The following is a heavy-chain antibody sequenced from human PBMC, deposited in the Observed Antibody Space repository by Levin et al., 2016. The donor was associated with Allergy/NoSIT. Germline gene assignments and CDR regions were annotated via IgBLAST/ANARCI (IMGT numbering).Heavy chain of an antibody. J-gene: IGHJ5*02. CDR3: ARDRTTVRGRPSSILHFQNNGYPHTWFDP. V-gene: IGHV3-21*01. Sequence: GGSLRLSCAASGFTFNTYTMNWVRQTPGKGLEWVSSISHSSTYIYYTDSVRGRFTISRDNAKSSLYLQMNSLTAEDTGVYFCARDRTTVRGRPSSILHFQNNGYPHTWFDPWGQGTLVTVSS. CDR2: ISHSSTYI. D-gene: IGHD5-12*01. CDR1: GFTFNTYT.